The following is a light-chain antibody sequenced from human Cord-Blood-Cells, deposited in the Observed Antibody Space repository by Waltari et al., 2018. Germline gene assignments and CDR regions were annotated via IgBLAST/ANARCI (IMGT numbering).Light chain of an antibody. V-gene: IGKV1-5*03. CDR3: QQYNSIRT. CDR2: KAS. Sequence: DIQMTQSPSTLSASAGDRVTITCRASQSISSWLAWYQQKPGKAPKLLIYKASSLESGVPSRFSGSGSGTEFTLTISSLQPDDFATYYCQQYNSIRTFGQGTKVEIK. J-gene: IGKJ1*01. CDR1: QSISSW.